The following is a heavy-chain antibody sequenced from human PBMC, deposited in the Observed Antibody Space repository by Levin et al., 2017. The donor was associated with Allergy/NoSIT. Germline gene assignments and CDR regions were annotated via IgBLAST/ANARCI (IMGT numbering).Heavy chain of an antibody. CDR2: INTDGSIT. CDR3: ARDLYNSAF. J-gene: IGHJ4*02. CDR1: GFTFSSYW. Sequence: GESLKISCAASGFTFSSYWMHWVRQAPGKGLVWVSRINTDGSITSYADSVKGRFTISRDNAKNTLYLQMNSLRADDTALYYCARDLYNSAFWGQGILVTVSS. V-gene: IGHV3-74*01. D-gene: IGHD6-19*01.